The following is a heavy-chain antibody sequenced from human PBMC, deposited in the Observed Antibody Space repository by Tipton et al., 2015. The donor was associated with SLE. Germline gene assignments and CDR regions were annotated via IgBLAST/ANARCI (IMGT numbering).Heavy chain of an antibody. Sequence: LSLTCTVSGGSISPNWWSWIRQPPGKGLEWIGYIYYRGNTNYNPSLKSRVTISVDTSKNQFSLKLSSVTAADTAVYYCARWSSNFATDWGQGTLVTVSS. CDR1: GGSISPNW. CDR2: IYYRGNT. V-gene: IGHV4-59*01. D-gene: IGHD4-11*01. J-gene: IGHJ4*02. CDR3: ARWSSNFATD.